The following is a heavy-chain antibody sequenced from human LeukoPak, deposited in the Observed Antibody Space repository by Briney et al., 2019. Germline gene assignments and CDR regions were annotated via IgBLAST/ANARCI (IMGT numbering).Heavy chain of an antibody. V-gene: IGHV1-69*01. Sequence: SVEVSCKASGGTFSSYAISWVRQAPGQGLEWMGGIIPIFGTANYAQKFQGRVTITADESTSTAYMELSSLRSEDTAVYYCAREGLPYYYGSGSFSSPFDYWGQGTLVTVSS. D-gene: IGHD3-10*01. J-gene: IGHJ4*02. CDR1: GGTFSSYA. CDR2: IIPIFGTA. CDR3: AREGLPYYYGSGSFSSPFDY.